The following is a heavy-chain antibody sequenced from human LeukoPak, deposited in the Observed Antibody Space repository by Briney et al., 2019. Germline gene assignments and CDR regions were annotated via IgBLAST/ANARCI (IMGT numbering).Heavy chain of an antibody. CDR3: ARDAQPSGTFAGPGY. V-gene: IGHV1-2*02. CDR2: IKPYSGGT. D-gene: IGHD1-26*01. Sequence: GASVKVSCKASGYTFTGYYMHWVRQAPGQGLEWMGWIKPYSGGTNYAQKFQGRVTMTRDTSITTAYMELSRLRSDDTAVYYCARDAQPSGTFAGPGYWGQGTQVTVSS. CDR1: GYTFTGYY. J-gene: IGHJ4*02.